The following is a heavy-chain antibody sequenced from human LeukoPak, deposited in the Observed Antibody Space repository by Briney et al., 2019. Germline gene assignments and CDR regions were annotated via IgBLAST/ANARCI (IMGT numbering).Heavy chain of an antibody. CDR3: AFARAGIEAAGFDY. Sequence: GGSLRLSCAASGFTFSSYAMSWVRQAPGKGLEWVSAISGSAAHTYYADSAKGRFTISRDNSKNTLYLQMRSLRADDTAVYYCAFARAGIEAAGFDYWGQGTLVTVSS. V-gene: IGHV3-23*01. J-gene: IGHJ4*02. CDR1: GFTFSSYA. CDR2: ISGSAAHT. D-gene: IGHD6-13*01.